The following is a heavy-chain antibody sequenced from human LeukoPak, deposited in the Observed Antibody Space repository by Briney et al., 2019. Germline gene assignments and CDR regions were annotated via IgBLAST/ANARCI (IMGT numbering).Heavy chain of an antibody. J-gene: IGHJ5*02. CDR3: ASAGGVAAAAWFDP. CDR2: IYTSGST. CDR1: GGSISSYY. Sequence: SETLSLTCTVSGGSISSYYWSWIRQPAGKGLEWIGRIYTSGSTNYNPSLKSRVTMSVDTSKNQFSLKLSSVTAADTAVYYCASAGGVAAAAWFDPWGQGTLVTVSS. V-gene: IGHV4-4*07. D-gene: IGHD6-13*01.